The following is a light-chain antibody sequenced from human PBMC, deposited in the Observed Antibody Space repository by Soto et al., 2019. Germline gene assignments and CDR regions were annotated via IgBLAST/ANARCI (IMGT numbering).Light chain of an antibody. V-gene: IGLV2-14*01. J-gene: IGLJ1*01. CDR2: EVN. Sequence: QSALTQPASVSGSPGQSITISCTGTNSDVGGYVYVSWFQQHPGNAPKLMIYEVNNRPSGVSYRFSGSKSGNTASLTISGLQAEDEADYYCSSYTSSNTYVFGTGTKLIVL. CDR1: NSDVGGYVY. CDR3: SSYTSSNTYV.